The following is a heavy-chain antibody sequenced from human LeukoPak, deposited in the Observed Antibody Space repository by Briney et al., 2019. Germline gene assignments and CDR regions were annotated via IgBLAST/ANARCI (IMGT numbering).Heavy chain of an antibody. CDR2: ITRSSIYI. Sequence: GGCLRLSCAASGFTFSNYNMNWVRQAPGKGLEWVSSITRSSIYIYYADSVKGRFTISRDNAKNSLYLQMNSLRAEDTAVYYCATSRYDSSGYYGIMAYWGQGTLVTVSS. V-gene: IGHV3-21*01. J-gene: IGHJ4*02. CDR3: ATSRYDSSGYYGIMAY. CDR1: GFTFSNYN. D-gene: IGHD3-22*01.